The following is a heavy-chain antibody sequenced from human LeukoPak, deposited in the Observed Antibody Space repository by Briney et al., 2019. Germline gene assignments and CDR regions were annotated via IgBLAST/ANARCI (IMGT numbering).Heavy chain of an antibody. Sequence: SETLSLTCTVSGGSISSSSYYWGWIRQPPGKGLEWIGSIYYSGSTYYNPSLKSRVTISVDTSKNQFSLKVNSVTAADTALYYCARGDCSSTICYSPMDVWGKGTTVTVSS. D-gene: IGHD2-2*01. CDR2: IYYSGST. CDR1: GGSISSSSYY. J-gene: IGHJ6*03. CDR3: ARGDCSSTICYSPMDV. V-gene: IGHV4-39*07.